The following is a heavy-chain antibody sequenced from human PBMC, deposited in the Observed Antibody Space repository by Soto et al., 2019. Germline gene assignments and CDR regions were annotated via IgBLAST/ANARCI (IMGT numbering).Heavy chain of an antibody. D-gene: IGHD6-19*01. CDR1: GYTFTSYD. CDR3: ASPYSSGSMEAFDI. J-gene: IGHJ3*02. CDR2: MNPNSGNT. Sequence: QVQLVQSGAEVKKPGASVKVSCKASGYTFTSYDINWVRQATGQGLEWMGWMNPNSGNTGYAQKFQGRVTMTRNTSISTAYLELSSLRSEDTAVYYCASPYSSGSMEAFDIWGQGTMVTVSS. V-gene: IGHV1-8*01.